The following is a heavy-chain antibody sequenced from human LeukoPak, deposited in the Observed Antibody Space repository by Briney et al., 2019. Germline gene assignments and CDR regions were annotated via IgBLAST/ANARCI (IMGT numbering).Heavy chain of an antibody. CDR2: ISPDGTVT. CDR3: ARDVGFSPDR. CDR1: GFALSDPW. V-gene: IGHV3-74*01. Sequence: GGSLRLSCVASGFALSDPWMHWVRQTPGKGLVWVSHISPDGTVTNYADFVKGRFIISRDNAKNTVFLQINSLRAEDTSVYFCARDVGFSPDRWGQGTLVTVSS. J-gene: IGHJ1*01. D-gene: IGHD1-14*01.